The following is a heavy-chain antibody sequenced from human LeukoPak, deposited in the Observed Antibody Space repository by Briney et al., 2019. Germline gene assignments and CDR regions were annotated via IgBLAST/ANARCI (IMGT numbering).Heavy chain of an antibody. CDR1: GYSFSSCYY. CDR3: AGHSPNWGINS. CDR2: SYHGGST. Sequence: SETLSLTCAASGYSFSSCYYWGWIRQPPGRLLGLIGSSYHGGSTYYNPSLKSRVTISVDTSKNQFSLKLSSVTAANTAVYDGAGHSPNWGINSWGQGTLDTGSS. D-gene: IGHD7-27*01. J-gene: IGHJ4*02. V-gene: IGHV4-38-2*01.